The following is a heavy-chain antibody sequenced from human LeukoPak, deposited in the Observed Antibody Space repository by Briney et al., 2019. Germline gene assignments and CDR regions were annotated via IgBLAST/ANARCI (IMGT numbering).Heavy chain of an antibody. J-gene: IGHJ6*03. CDR2: ISSSSSYI. CDR1: GFTFSSYS. D-gene: IGHD3-10*01. Sequence: GGSLRLSCAASGFTFSSYSMNWVRQAPGKGLEWVSSISSSSSYIYYADSVKGRFTISRDNAKNSLYLQMNSLRAEDTAVYYCARDSYGSGPYYYYYYYMDVWGKGTTVTISS. V-gene: IGHV3-21*01. CDR3: ARDSYGSGPYYYYYYYMDV.